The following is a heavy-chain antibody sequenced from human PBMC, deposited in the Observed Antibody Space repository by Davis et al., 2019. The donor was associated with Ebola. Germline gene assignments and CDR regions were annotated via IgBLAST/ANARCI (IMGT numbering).Heavy chain of an antibody. D-gene: IGHD3-22*01. CDR3: AREGGRYYDSSGYVFDI. CDR1: GYRFTSYY. Sequence: ASVKVSCKASGYRFTSYYMHWVRQAPGQGLEWMGIINPITGGTSYAQNFQVRVNMTRDTSTSTVYMELSSLRSDDTAVYYCAREGGRYYDSSGYVFDIWGQGTMVKVSS. J-gene: IGHJ3*02. V-gene: IGHV1-46*01. CDR2: INPITGGT.